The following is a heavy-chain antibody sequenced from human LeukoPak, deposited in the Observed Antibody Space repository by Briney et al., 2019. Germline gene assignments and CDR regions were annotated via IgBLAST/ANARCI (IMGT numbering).Heavy chain of an antibody. CDR2: ISTSSRHR. CDR1: GFSFSDYY. D-gene: IGHD3-22*01. V-gene: IGHV3-11*06. Sequence: GGSLRLSCAPSGFSFSDYYMTWIRQAPGKGLEWVSYISTSSRHRNYADSVKGRFTVSRDDAENSLYLQINSLKVEDTAVYYCARVVYFDSRGAFDIWGQGTMVTVSS. J-gene: IGHJ3*02. CDR3: ARVVYFDSRGAFDI.